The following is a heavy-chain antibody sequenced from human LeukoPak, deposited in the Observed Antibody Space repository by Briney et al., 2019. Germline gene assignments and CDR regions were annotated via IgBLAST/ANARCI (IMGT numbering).Heavy chain of an antibody. V-gene: IGHV1-69*13. CDR3: AREDSNYYYMDV. CDR1: GGTFSSYA. J-gene: IGHJ6*03. Sequence: SVKVSCKASGGTFSSYAISWVRQAPGQGLEWMGGIIPIFGTANYAQKFQGRVTITADESTSTAYMELSSLRSEDTAVYYCAREDSNYYYMDVWGKGTTVTISS. D-gene: IGHD3/OR15-3a*01. CDR2: IIPIFGTA.